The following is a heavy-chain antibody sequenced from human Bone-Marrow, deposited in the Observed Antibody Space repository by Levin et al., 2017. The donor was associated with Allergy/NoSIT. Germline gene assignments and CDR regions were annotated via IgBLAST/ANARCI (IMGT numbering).Heavy chain of an antibody. CDR2: TDPGTGGT. Sequence: ASVKVSCKASGYTFSDYHIHWVRQAPGHGLEYMGHTDPGTGGTSYAPKFQGRFTMTRDTAITTAYMELTSLTSDDTAVYFCSRGGYESGGYWGQGTVVTVAS. V-gene: IGHV1-2*06. D-gene: IGHD5-12*01. J-gene: IGHJ4*02. CDR3: SRGGYESGGY. CDR1: GYTFSDYH.